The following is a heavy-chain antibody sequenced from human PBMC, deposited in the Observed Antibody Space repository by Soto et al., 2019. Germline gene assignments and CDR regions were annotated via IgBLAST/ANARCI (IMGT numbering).Heavy chain of an antibody. CDR2: ISYDGSNK. V-gene: IGHV3-30*18. CDR3: AKEVLRSVYYYGMDV. CDR1: GFTVSSYG. D-gene: IGHD4-17*01. Sequence: XGSLGLSCASSGFTVSSYGMHGVRQAPGKGLEWVAVISYDGSNKYYADSVKGRFTISRDNSKNTLYLQMNSLRAEDAAVYYCAKEVLRSVYYYGMDVWGQGTTVTVSS. J-gene: IGHJ6*02.